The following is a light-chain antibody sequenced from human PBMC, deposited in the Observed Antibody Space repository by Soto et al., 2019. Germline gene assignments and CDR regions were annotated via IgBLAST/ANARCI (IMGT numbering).Light chain of an antibody. V-gene: IGKV3-11*01. CDR1: QSVSSY. Sequence: IVLTQSPDTLSLSPGERATLSLGASQSVSSYLACYQQKPGQAPRLLIYDASNRATGIPARFSGSGSGTDFTLTISSLQSEDSAVYYCQQYNHWWTFGQGTKVDI. CDR3: QQYNHWWT. CDR2: DAS. J-gene: IGKJ1*01.